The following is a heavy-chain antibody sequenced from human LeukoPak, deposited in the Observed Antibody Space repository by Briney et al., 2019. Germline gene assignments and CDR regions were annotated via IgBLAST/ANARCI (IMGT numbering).Heavy chain of an antibody. CDR2: INTNTGNP. Sequence: ASVKVSCKASGYTFTSYAMNWVRQAPGQGLEWMGWINTNTGNPTYAQGFTGRFVFSLDTSVSTAYLQISSLKAEDTAVYYCARDWRGSYYYYYMDVWGKGTTVTVSS. CDR3: ARDWRGSYYYYYMDV. D-gene: IGHD1-26*01. V-gene: IGHV7-4-1*02. CDR1: GYTFTSYA. J-gene: IGHJ6*03.